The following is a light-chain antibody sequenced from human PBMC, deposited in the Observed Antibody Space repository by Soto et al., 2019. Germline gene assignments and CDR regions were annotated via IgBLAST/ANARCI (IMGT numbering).Light chain of an antibody. J-gene: IGLJ2*01. V-gene: IGLV2-14*03. CDR2: DVS. CDR1: SSDIGTYNF. Sequence: QSVLTQPASVSGSPGQSITISCTGTSSDIGTYNFASWYQQHPGKAPQLLIYDVSFRPSGVSDRFSGSKSGSTASLTISGLQSKDEANYFCSSYAASSAVVFGGGTKSPS. CDR3: SSYAASSAVV.